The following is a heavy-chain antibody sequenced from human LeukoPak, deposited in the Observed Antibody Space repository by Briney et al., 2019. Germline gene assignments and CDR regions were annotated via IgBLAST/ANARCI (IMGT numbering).Heavy chain of an antibody. CDR1: GGSISSYY. D-gene: IGHD2-8*01. J-gene: IGHJ6*02. CDR2: IYYSGST. CDR3: ARDRGYCTNGVCYGGYYYYGMDV. V-gene: IGHV4-59*01. Sequence: SETLSLTRTVSGGSISSYYWSWIRQPPGKGLEWIGYIYYSGSTNYNPSLKSRVTISLDTSKNQFSLKLSSVNAADTAVYYCARDRGYCTNGVCYGGYYYYGMDVWGQGTTVTVSS.